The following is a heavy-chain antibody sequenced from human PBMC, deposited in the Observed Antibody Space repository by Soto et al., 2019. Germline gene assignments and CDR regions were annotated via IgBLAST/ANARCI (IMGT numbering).Heavy chain of an antibody. CDR2: VSGSGGST. Sequence: GGSLRLSCAASGFTLRSCALGWGPQAPGKGLEWISAVSGSGGSTYYADSVKGRFTISRDNSKDTLYLQMNNLRAEDTAVYYCAKPPDYNWNDYWGQGTLVTVSS. V-gene: IGHV3-23*01. CDR1: GFTLRSCA. CDR3: AKPPDYNWNDY. D-gene: IGHD1-20*01. J-gene: IGHJ4*02.